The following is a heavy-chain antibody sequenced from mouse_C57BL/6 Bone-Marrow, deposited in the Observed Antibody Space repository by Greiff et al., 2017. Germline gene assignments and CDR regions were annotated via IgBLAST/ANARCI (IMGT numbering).Heavy chain of an antibody. J-gene: IGHJ4*01. CDR1: GFSFNTYA. Sequence: EVMLVESGGGLVQPKGSLKLSCAASGFSFNTYAMNWVRQAPGKGLEWVARIRSKSNNYATYYADSVKDRFTISRDDSESMLYLQMNNLKTEDTAMYYCVRDSVFYAMDDWGQGTSVTVSS. CDR3: VRDSVFYAMDD. V-gene: IGHV10-1*01. CDR2: IRSKSNNYAT.